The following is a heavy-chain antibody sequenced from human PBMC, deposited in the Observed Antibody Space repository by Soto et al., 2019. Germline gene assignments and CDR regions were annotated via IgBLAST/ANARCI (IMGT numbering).Heavy chain of an antibody. CDR2: ISHIGIT. D-gene: IGHD3-22*01. Sequence: QVQMQESGPGLVKPSETLSLTCTVSGASVTSGTNYWGWIRQPPGKGLEYIGYISHIGITNYNPSLKSRVTISADTSRNQFSLNLSSVTAADTAVYYCARGWDAKSWGKGALVTVSS. CDR3: ARGWDAKS. V-gene: IGHV4-61*01. J-gene: IGHJ4*02. CDR1: GASVTSGTNY.